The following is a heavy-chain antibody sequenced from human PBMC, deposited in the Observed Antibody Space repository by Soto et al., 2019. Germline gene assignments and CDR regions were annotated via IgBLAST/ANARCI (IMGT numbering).Heavy chain of an antibody. V-gene: IGHV4-4*02. CDR3: ARLVYDTRLNYMYFDF. CDR1: GVSSSGGNW. D-gene: IGHD2-8*01. J-gene: IGHJ4*02. CDR2: IFHDGTA. Sequence: SETLSLTCAVSGVSSSGGNWWTWVRQTPQRGLEYIGEIFHDGTANYYPSFERRVAISVDTSKNQFSLKLTSVTAADTAIYFCARLVYDTRLNYMYFDFWGQGALVTVSS.